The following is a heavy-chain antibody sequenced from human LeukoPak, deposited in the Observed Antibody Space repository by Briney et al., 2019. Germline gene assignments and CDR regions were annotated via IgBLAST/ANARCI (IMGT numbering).Heavy chain of an antibody. CDR2: INPNSGGT. J-gene: IGHJ4*02. Sequence: ASVKVTCKASGYTFTGYYMHWVRQAPGQGLEWMGWINPNSGGTNYAQKFQGRVTMTRDTSISTAYMELSRLRSDDTAVYYCAREGIFGVVIPTDDWGQGTLVTVSS. CDR3: AREGIFGVVIPTDD. V-gene: IGHV1-2*02. CDR1: GYTFTGYY. D-gene: IGHD3-3*01.